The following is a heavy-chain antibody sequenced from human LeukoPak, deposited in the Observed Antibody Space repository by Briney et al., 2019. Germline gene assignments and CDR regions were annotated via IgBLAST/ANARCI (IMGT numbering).Heavy chain of an antibody. CDR1: GGSIRSYY. V-gene: IGHV4-4*09. CDR2: IYTSGST. CDR3: ASSLAGWFDP. J-gene: IGHJ5*01. Sequence: SETLFITCTVSGGSIRSYYWSWIRQPPGKGLEWIGYIYTSGSTNYNPSLKSRVTISVDTSKNQFSLKLSSVTAADTAVYYCASSLAGWFDPWGQGTLVTVSS.